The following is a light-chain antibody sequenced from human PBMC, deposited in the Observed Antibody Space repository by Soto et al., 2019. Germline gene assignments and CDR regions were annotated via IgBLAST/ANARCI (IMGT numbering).Light chain of an antibody. V-gene: IGLV2-8*01. CDR3: TSYGGRDNLM. CDR2: EVN. J-gene: IGLJ3*02. CDR1: SSDIGAYNY. Sequence: QSVLTQPPSASGSPGQSATISCTGTSSDIGAYNYVSWFQQHPGEAPKLIISEVNKRPSGVPDRFSGSKSGNTASLTVSGLQAEDEADYYCTSYGGRDNLMFGGGTKLTVL.